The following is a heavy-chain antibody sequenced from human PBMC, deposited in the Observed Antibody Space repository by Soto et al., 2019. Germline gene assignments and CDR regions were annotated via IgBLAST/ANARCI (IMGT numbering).Heavy chain of an antibody. Sequence: QAQLVQSGAEVKKPGASVKVSCKASGYTLSDYYMQWVRQAPGQGLEWMGWFNPNSGDTNYAPKFPGLTTLPRDVSTPKAYMELRSLKSEDTAVYHCARERGGIAAACTGNDAFATGAQEPMFTVSS. CDR3: ARERGGIAAACTGNDAFAT. CDR2: FNPNSGDT. CDR1: GYTLSDYY. D-gene: IGHD6-13*01. J-gene: IGHJ3*02. V-gene: IGHV1-2*02.